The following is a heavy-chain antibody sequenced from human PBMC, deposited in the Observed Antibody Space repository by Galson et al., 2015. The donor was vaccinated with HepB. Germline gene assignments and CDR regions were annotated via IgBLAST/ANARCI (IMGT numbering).Heavy chain of an antibody. J-gene: IGHJ3*02. D-gene: IGHD3-10*01. CDR1: GFTFSDYY. CDR2: ISSSSSYT. Sequence: SLRLSCAASGFTFSDYYMSWIRQAPGKGLEWVSSISSSSSYTYYADSVKGRFTISRDNAKNSLYLQMNSLRAEDTAVYYCARPDRGADAFDIWGQGTMVTVSS. CDR3: ARPDRGADAFDI. V-gene: IGHV3-11*06.